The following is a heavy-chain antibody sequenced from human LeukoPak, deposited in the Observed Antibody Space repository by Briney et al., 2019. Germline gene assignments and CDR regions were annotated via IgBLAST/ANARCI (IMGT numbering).Heavy chain of an antibody. V-gene: IGHV4-59*11. CDR1: GGSISSHC. J-gene: IGHJ5*02. CDR3: ARDLVLENGVGWFDP. CDR2: IYYSGST. Sequence: SETLSLTCTVSGGSISSHCWSWIRQPPGKGLEWIGYIYYSGSTNYNPSLKSRVTISVDTSKNQFSLKLSSVTAADTAAYYCARDLVLENGVGWFDPWGQGTLVTVSS. D-gene: IGHD5-24*01.